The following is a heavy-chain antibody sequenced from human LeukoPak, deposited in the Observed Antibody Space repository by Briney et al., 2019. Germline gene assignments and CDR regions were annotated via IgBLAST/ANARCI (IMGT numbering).Heavy chain of an antibody. CDR2: ISGSGGST. CDR1: GFTFSSYA. Sequence: GGSLRLSCAASGFTFSSYAMSWVRQAPGKGLEWVSAISGSGGSTYYPGSVKGQFTISRENAKNSLYLQMNSLRAGDTAVYYCARVGITMIVVVITLTLYFDYWGQGTLVTVSS. D-gene: IGHD3-22*01. J-gene: IGHJ4*02. CDR3: ARVGITMIVVVITLTLYFDY. V-gene: IGHV3-23*01.